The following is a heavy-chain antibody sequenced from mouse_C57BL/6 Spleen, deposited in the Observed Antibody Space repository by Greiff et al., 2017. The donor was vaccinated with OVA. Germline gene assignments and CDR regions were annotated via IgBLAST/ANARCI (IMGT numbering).Heavy chain of an antibody. CDR1: GYTFTSYW. CDR3: ARAGYYGSSPLSFDY. V-gene: IGHV1-72*01. Sequence: QVQLQQPGAELVKPGASVKLSCKASGYTFTSYWMHWVKQRPGRGLEWIGRIDPNSGGTKYTEKIKSKGTLTVDNPSSTAYMQLSILASEDSAVYYCARAGYYGSSPLSFDYWGQGTTLTVSS. D-gene: IGHD1-1*01. J-gene: IGHJ2*01. CDR2: IDPNSGGT.